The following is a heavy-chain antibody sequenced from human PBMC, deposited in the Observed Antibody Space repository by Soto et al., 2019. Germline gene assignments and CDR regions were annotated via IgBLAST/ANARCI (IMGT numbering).Heavy chain of an antibody. CDR1: VGTFSSYT. CDR2: IIPILGIA. D-gene: IGHD3-10*01. Sequence: SVTVSCKASVGTFSSYTISWVRQATGQGLEWMGRIIPILGIANYAQKFQGRVTITADKSTSTAYMELSSLRSEDTAVYYCARELLPPTNYYYYYYMDVWGKGTTVTVSS. CDR3: ARELLPPTNYYYYYYMDV. J-gene: IGHJ6*03. V-gene: IGHV1-69*04.